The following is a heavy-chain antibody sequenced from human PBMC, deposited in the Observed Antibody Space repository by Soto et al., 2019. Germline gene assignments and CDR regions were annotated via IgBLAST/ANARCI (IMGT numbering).Heavy chain of an antibody. Sequence: SETLSLTCTVSGASVSSYNYYWGWILHPPGKGLEWIGYAHYSGSTNYNPSLNSRVTMSVDTSKNQFSLKVNSVTAADTAVYYCATVYYDSSASSRGYYFDYWGEGTLVTVSA. D-gene: IGHD3-22*01. CDR3: ATVYYDSSASSRGYYFDY. J-gene: IGHJ4*02. CDR2: AHYSGST. CDR1: GASVSSYNYY. V-gene: IGHV4-61*01.